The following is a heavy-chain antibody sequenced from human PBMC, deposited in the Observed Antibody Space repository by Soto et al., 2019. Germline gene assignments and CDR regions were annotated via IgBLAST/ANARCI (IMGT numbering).Heavy chain of an antibody. CDR2: IKSKTDGGTT. CDR1: GFTFSNAW. D-gene: IGHD1-20*01. CDR3: TTFSNWNDVWNAFDI. Sequence: GESLKISCAASGFTFSNAWMSWVRQAPGKGLEWVGRIKSKTDGGTTDYAAPVKGRFTISRDDSKNTLYLQMNSLKTEDTAVYYCTTFSNWNDVWNAFDIWGQGTMVTVSS. V-gene: IGHV3-15*01. J-gene: IGHJ3*02.